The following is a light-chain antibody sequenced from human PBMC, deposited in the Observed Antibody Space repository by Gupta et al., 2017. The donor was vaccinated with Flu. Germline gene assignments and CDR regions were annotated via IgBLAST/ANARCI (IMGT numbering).Light chain of an antibody. CDR2: GAS. J-gene: IGKJ1*01. CDR1: QSISSNY. V-gene: IGKV3-20*01. Sequence: DRAILSCRASQSISSNYLAWYQQRPGQAPRLLIVGASNRGTGIPDRFSGSGSGTDFTLTISRLEPEDFAVYCCQQYGSSPWTFGQGTKVEIK. CDR3: QQYGSSPWT.